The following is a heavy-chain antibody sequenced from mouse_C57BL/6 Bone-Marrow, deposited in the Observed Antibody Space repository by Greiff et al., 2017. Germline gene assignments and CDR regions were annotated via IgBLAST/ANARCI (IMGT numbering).Heavy chain of an antibody. CDR3: ARSGPIYYWAMHY. V-gene: IGHV1-81*01. CDR1: GYTFTSYG. D-gene: IGHD3-2*02. Sequence: VQLQQSGAELARPGASVKLSCKASGYTFTSYGISWVKQRTGQGLEWIGEIYPRSGNTYYNEKFKGKATLTADKSSSTAYMELRSLTSEDSAVYFCARSGPIYYWAMHYWGQGTSVTVSS. J-gene: IGHJ4*01. CDR2: IYPRSGNT.